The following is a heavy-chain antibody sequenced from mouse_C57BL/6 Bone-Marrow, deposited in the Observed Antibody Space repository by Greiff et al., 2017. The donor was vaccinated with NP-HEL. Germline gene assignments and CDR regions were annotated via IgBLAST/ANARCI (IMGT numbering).Heavy chain of an antibody. CDR3: ARVAQAFDY. D-gene: IGHD3-2*02. V-gene: IGHV5-4*03. Sequence: EVKLVESGGGLVKPGGSLKLSCAASGFTFSSYAMSWVRQTPEKRLEWVATISDGGSYTYYPDNVKDRFTISRDNAKNNLYLQMSHLKSEDTAMYYCARVAQAFDYWGQGTTLTVSS. CDR1: GFTFSSYA. J-gene: IGHJ2*01. CDR2: ISDGGSYT.